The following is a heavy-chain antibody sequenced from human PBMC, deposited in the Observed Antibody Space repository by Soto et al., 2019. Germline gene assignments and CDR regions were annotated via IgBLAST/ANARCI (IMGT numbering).Heavy chain of an antibody. V-gene: IGHV6-1*01. Sequence: SQTLSLTCAISGDGVSSNSAAWNWIRQSPSRGLEWLGRTYYRSKWYNDYAVSVKSRITINPDTSKNQFSLQLNSVTPEDTAVYYCARFIAAAGTGHYYYGMDVWGQGTTVTVSS. CDR1: GDGVSSNSAA. J-gene: IGHJ6*02. CDR3: ARFIAAAGTGHYYYGMDV. D-gene: IGHD6-13*01. CDR2: TYYRSKWYN.